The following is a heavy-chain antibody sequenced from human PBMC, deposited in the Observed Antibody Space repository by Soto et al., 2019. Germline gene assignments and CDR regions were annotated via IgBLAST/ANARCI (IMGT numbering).Heavy chain of an antibody. CDR3: ARVSDY. Sequence: QLLLQQWGAGRLKPSETLSLTCAVYGGSFIDYSWGWIRQSPGTGLEWIGEINHSGSANYNPSLKSRVTISVDTSKNQFSLKLYSMTAADAAVYYCARVSDYWSQGTLVTVSS. CDR2: INHSGSA. CDR1: GGSFIDYS. V-gene: IGHV4-34*01. J-gene: IGHJ4*02.